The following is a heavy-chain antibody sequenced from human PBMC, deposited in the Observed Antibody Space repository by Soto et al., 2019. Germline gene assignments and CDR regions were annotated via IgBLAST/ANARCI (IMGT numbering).Heavy chain of an antibody. J-gene: IGHJ4*02. D-gene: IGHD6-19*01. V-gene: IGHV1-3*01. Sequence: SVKVSSKASGYTFPSYAMHWVRQAPGQRLEWMGWINAGNGNTKYSQKFQGRVTITMDTSASTAYMELSSLRSEDTAVYYCARSIAVAGIHFDYWGQGTLVTVYS. CDR2: INAGNGNT. CDR3: ARSIAVAGIHFDY. CDR1: GYTFPSYA.